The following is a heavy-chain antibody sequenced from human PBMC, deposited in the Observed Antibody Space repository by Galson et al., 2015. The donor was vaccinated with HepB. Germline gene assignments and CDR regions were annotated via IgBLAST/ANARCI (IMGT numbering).Heavy chain of an antibody. D-gene: IGHD6-19*01. CDR1: GFTFSSYK. CDR2: ISYDGSNK. V-gene: IGHV3-30*04. J-gene: IGHJ6*02. Sequence: SLRLSCAASGFTFSSYKMHWVRQAPGKGLEWVAVISYDGSNKYYADSVKGRFTISRDNSKNTLYLQMNSLRAEDTAVYYCAGVSRSAVAGTGCYYHNGMDVWGQGTTVTVSS. CDR3: AGVSRSAVAGTGCYYHNGMDV.